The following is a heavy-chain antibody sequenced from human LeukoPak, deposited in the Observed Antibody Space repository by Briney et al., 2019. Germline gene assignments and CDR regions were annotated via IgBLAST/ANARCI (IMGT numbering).Heavy chain of an antibody. V-gene: IGHV5-51*01. CDR3: ARVGYSSGWSVNYFDY. Sequence: GGSLQISCKGSGYRFTSYWIGWVRQMPGKGLEWMGIIYPGDSDTRYSPSFQGQVTISADKSISTAYLQWSSLKASDTAMYYCARVGYSSGWSVNYFDYWGQGTLVTVSS. J-gene: IGHJ4*02. CDR1: GYRFTSYW. D-gene: IGHD6-19*01. CDR2: IYPGDSDT.